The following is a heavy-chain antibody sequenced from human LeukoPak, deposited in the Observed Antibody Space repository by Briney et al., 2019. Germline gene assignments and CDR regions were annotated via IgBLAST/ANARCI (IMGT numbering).Heavy chain of an antibody. V-gene: IGHV4-59*01. CDR1: GGSISSYY. CDR2: IYYSGST. J-gene: IGHJ3*02. D-gene: IGHD3-22*01. CDR3: ARDLLYDSSGCAFDI. Sequence: SETLSLTCTVSGGSISSYYWSWIRQPPGKGLEWIGYIYYSGSTNYNPSLKSRVTISVDRSKNQFSLKLSSVTAADTAVYYCARDLLYDSSGCAFDIWGQGTMVTVSS.